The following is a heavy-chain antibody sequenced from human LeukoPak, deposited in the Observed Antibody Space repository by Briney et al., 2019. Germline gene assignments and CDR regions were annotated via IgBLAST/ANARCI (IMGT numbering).Heavy chain of an antibody. V-gene: IGHV4-59*01. Sequence: SETLSLTCTVSGGSISSYYWSWIRQPPGKGLEWIGYIYYSGSTNYNASLKSRVTISVDTSKNQFSLKLSSVTAADTAVYYCARDDQQLAPGGAFDIWGQGTMVTVSS. D-gene: IGHD6-13*01. CDR3: ARDDQQLAPGGAFDI. J-gene: IGHJ3*02. CDR2: IYYSGST. CDR1: GGSISSYY.